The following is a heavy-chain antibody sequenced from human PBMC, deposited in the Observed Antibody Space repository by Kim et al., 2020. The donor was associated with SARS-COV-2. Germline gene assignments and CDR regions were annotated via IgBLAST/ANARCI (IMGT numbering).Heavy chain of an antibody. Sequence: GGSLRLSCAASGFNFSKYGMHWVRPAPGKGLEWVAVIWYDGSNKYYADSVKGRFTISRDNSKNIMYLEMNSLTAEDTAVYYCVREAVPEVEDKVATIIVMGYPSESGGQGTSVTVSS. CDR3: VREAVPEVEDKVATIIVMGYPSES. D-gene: IGHD5-12*01. CDR2: IWYDGSNK. V-gene: IGHV3-33*08. CDR1: GFNFSKYG. J-gene: IGHJ4*02.